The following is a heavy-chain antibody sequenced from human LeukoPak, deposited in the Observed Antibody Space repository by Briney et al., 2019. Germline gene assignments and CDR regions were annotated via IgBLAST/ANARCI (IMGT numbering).Heavy chain of an antibody. CDR3: VRHVSGSYANWFDP. CDR2: IYHSGSA. D-gene: IGHD1-26*01. J-gene: IGHJ5*02. Sequence: SETLSLTCTVSGGSISSSSYYWGWIRQPPGKGLEWIGSIYHSGSAYYNPSLKSRVTISVDTSKNQFSLKLSSVTAADTAVYYCVRHVSGSYANWFDPWGQGTLATVSS. V-gene: IGHV4-39*01. CDR1: GGSISSSSYY.